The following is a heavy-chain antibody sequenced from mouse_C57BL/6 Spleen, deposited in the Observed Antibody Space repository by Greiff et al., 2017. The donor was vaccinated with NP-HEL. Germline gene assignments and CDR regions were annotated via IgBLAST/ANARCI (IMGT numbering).Heavy chain of an antibody. CDR2: ISYDGSN. CDR3: ASGGYGGNPPFAY. D-gene: IGHD1-1*02. CDR1: GYSITSGYY. Sequence: EVQLQESGPGLVKPSQSLSLTCSVTGYSITSGYYWNWIRQYPGNKLEWMGYISYDGSNNYNPSLTNRISITRDTSKNQFFLKLNSVTTEDTATYYCASGGYGGNPPFAYWGQGTLVTVSA. V-gene: IGHV3-6*01. J-gene: IGHJ3*01.